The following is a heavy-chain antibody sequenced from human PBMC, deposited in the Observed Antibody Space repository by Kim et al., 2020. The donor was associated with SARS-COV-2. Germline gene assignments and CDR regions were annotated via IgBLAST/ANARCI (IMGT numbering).Heavy chain of an antibody. Sequence: ASVKVSCKASGYTFTSYAMHWVRQAPGQRLEWMGWINAGNGNTKYSQKFQGRVTITRDTSASTAYMELSSLRSEDTAVYYCARDNYGSGSYYNPKPSNWFDPWGQGTLVTVSS. V-gene: IGHV1-3*01. J-gene: IGHJ5*02. CDR2: INAGNGNT. D-gene: IGHD3-10*01. CDR3: ARDNYGSGSYYNPKPSNWFDP. CDR1: GYTFTSYA.